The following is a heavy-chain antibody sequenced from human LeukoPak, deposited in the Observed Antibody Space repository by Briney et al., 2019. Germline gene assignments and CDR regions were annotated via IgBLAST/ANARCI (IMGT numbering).Heavy chain of an antibody. D-gene: IGHD2-2*01. J-gene: IGHJ5*02. CDR3: ARGLGYCSSTSCYDWFDP. CDR1: GGTFSSYA. V-gene: IGHV1-69*05. CDR2: IIPIFGTA. Sequence: ASVKVSCKASGGTFSSYAISWVRQAPGQGLEWMGGIIPIFGTANYAQKFQGRVTITTDESTSTAYMELSSLRSEDTAVYYCARGLGYCSSTSCYDWFDPWASEPWSPSPQ.